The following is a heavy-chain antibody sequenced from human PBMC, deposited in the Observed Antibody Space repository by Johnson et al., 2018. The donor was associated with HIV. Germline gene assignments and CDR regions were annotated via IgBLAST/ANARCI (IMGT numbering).Heavy chain of an antibody. J-gene: IGHJ3*02. CDR2: ISTSGSTI. V-gene: IGHV3-11*04. CDR1: GFTFSDYY. D-gene: IGHD3-3*01. Sequence: QMMLVESGGGLVKPGGSLRLSCIASGFTFSDYYMSWIRQAPGKGLEWVSYISTSGSTIYSADSVQGRFTISRDTSKNTLYLQMNSLRADDTAVYYCASTIFGVAWHAFDIWGQGTMVIVSS. CDR3: ASTIFGVAWHAFDI.